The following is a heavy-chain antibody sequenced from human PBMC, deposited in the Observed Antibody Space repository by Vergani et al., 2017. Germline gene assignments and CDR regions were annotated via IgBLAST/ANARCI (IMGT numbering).Heavy chain of an antibody. CDR3: AKANPRNSGYDYLYDYHAMDV. D-gene: IGHD5-12*01. J-gene: IGHJ6*02. CDR1: GFTFNHYA. V-gene: IGHV3-23*01. CDR2: ISGSAGST. Sequence: EVQLLESGGDLVQPGGSLRLSCAASGFTFNHYAMNWVRQAPGKGLEWVSGISGSAGSTYYAGSVKGRFTISRDSSKNTLYLQMNSLSAGDTAVYYWAKANPRNSGYDYLYDYHAMDVWGQGTTVTVSS.